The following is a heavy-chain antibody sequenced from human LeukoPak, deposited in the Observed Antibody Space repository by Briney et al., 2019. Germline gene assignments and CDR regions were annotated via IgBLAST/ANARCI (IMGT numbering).Heavy chain of an antibody. CDR1: GYTFTGYY. V-gene: IGHV1-2*02. CDR3: ARGYAPLSAFDY. D-gene: IGHD5-12*01. Sequence: ASVKVSCKASGYTFTGYYMHWVRQAPGQGLEWMGWTNPNSGGTNYAQNFQGRVTMTRDTSISTAYMELSRLRSDDTAVHYCARGYAPLSAFDYWGQGTLVTVSS. CDR2: TNPNSGGT. J-gene: IGHJ4*02.